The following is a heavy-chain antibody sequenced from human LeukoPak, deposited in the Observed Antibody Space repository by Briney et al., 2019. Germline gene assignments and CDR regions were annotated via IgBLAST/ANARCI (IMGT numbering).Heavy chain of an antibody. CDR2: ISSSSSYI. V-gene: IGHV3-21*01. J-gene: IGHJ5*02. CDR1: GFTFSSYS. CDR3: ARPYSVQLLSSWFDP. Sequence: GGSLRLSCAASGFTFSSYSMNWVRQAPGKGLEWVSSISSSSSYIYYADSVKGRFTISRDNAKNSLYLQMNSLRAEDTAGYYCARPYSVQLLSSWFDPWGQGTLVTVSS. D-gene: IGHD2-2*01.